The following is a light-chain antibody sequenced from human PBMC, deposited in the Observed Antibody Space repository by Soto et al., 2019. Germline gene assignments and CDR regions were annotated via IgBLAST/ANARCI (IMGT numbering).Light chain of an antibody. V-gene: IGKV1-6*01. CDR3: LQDYNYLTT. Sequence: AIPMTQSPSSLSASVGDRVTITCRASQGIRNDLGWYQQKPGKAPKLLIYAASSLQSGVPSRFSGSGSGTDFTLTISSLQPEDFATYYCLQDYNYLTTFGGGTKVEIK. CDR1: QGIRND. J-gene: IGKJ4*01. CDR2: AAS.